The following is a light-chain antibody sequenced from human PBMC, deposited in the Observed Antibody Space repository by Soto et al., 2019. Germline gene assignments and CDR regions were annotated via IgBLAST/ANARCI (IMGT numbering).Light chain of an antibody. CDR1: QSVSSN. V-gene: IGKV3-15*01. CDR2: GAS. J-gene: IGKJ4*01. Sequence: EIVMTQSPATLSVSPGERATLSCRASQSVSSNLAWHQQKPGQAPRLLIYGASTRATGIPARFSGSGSGTEFTLTISSLQSEDFAVYYCQQYYKWPLTFGGGTKVEIK. CDR3: QQYYKWPLT.